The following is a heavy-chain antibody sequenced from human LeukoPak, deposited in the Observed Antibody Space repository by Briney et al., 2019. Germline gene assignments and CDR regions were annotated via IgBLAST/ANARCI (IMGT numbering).Heavy chain of an antibody. CDR1: GFTFTGYT. J-gene: IGHJ4*02. D-gene: IGHD2-21*01. Sequence: PGGSLRLSCAASGFTFTGYTMHWVRQAPGKGLEWVAVVLYDGSNKYYADSVKGRFTLSRDNSKNTLSLQMNTLRADDTAVYYCVRDNYGGILDFWGQGTLVTVSS. CDR2: VLYDGSNK. V-gene: IGHV3-30*04. CDR3: VRDNYGGILDF.